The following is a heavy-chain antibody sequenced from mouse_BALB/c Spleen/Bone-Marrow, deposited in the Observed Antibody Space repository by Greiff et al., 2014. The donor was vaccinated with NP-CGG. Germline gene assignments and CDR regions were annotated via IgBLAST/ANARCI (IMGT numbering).Heavy chain of an antibody. CDR1: GFNIKDTY. Sequence: VKLQQSGAELVKPGASVKLSCTASGFNIKDTYMHWVKQRPEQGLEWIGRIDPANGNTKYDPKFQGKATITADTSSNTAYLQLSSLTSEDTAVYYCASYYYGRAWFAYWGQGTLVTVSA. V-gene: IGHV14-3*02. CDR2: IDPANGNT. J-gene: IGHJ3*01. D-gene: IGHD1-1*01. CDR3: ASYYYGRAWFAY.